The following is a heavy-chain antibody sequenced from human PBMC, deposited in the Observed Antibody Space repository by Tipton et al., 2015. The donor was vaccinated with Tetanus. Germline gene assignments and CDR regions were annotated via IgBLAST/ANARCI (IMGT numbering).Heavy chain of an antibody. Sequence: GLVKPSETLSLTCTVSGGFISRDYWTWIRQPAGKGLEWIGRMSSSGSITYNPSLKSRVTISVDTSKNQFSLKLSSVTAADTAVYYCARGQLLSRDWFDPWGQGTLVTVSS. J-gene: IGHJ5*02. CDR1: GGFISRDY. V-gene: IGHV4-4*07. D-gene: IGHD2-2*01. CDR3: ARGQLLSRDWFDP. CDR2: MSSSGSI.